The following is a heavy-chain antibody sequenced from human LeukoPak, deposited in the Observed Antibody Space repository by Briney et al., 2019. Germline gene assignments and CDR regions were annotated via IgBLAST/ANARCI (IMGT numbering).Heavy chain of an antibody. D-gene: IGHD6-13*01. CDR3: ARHAAVTRGSSEYNWFDP. J-gene: IGHJ5*02. CDR2: IYHSGST. Sequence: SETLSLTCAVSGYSISSGYYWGWIRQPPGKGLEWIGSIYHSGSTYYNPSLKSRVTISVDTSKNQFSLKLSSVTAADTAVYYCARHAAVTRGSSEYNWFDPWGQGTLVTVSS. V-gene: IGHV4-38-2*01. CDR1: GYSISSGYY.